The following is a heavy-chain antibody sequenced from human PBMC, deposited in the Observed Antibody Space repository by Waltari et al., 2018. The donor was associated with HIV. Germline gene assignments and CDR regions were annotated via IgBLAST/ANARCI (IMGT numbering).Heavy chain of an antibody. CDR2: IRSKAYGETT. V-gene: IGHV3-49*03. CDR1: GFNFGDFA. CDR3: TRAGAFYHFWTGHNRWFDP. J-gene: IGHJ5*02. D-gene: IGHD3-3*01. Sequence: VQLVESGGGLVQPGRSLRLSCTASGFNFGDFAMTWFRQAPGKGLEWVAFIRSKAYGETTEYAASVKGRFTISRDDSKSIAYLQMNSLKSEDTAVYFCTRAGAFYHFWTGHNRWFDPWGQGTLVTVSS.